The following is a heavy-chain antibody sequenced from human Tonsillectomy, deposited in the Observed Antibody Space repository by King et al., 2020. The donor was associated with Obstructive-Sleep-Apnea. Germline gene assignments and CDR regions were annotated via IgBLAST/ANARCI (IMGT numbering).Heavy chain of an antibody. CDR2: ISYDGSNK. Sequence: VQLVESGGGVVQPGRSLRLSCAASGFTFSSYAMHWVRQAPGKGLEWVAVISYDGSNKYYADTVKGRFTISRDNSKNTLYLQMNSLRAEDTAVYYCARSSGYRYGDFDYWGQGTRVTVSS. CDR1: GFTFSSYA. D-gene: IGHD5-18*01. CDR3: ARSSGYRYGDFDY. J-gene: IGHJ4*02. V-gene: IGHV3-30*04.